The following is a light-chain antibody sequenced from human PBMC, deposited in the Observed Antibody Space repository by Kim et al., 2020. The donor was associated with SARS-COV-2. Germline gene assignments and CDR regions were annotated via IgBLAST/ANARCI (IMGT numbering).Light chain of an antibody. J-gene: IGLJ3*02. CDR1: NSNCGIQY. Sequence: GQRVSISCSESNSNCGIQYVHWFKQLPGTAPKLLIYKNSQRTSGVPDRFSGSKSGTSASLAISGLRSEDEADYYCAAWDDTLRGWVFGGGTQLTVL. CDR3: AAWDDTLRGWV. V-gene: IGLV1-47*01. CDR2: KNS.